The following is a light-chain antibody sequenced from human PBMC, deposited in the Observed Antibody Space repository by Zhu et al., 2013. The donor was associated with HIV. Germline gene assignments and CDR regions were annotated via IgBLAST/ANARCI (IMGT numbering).Light chain of an antibody. Sequence: QSALTQPASVSGSPGQSITISCTGTSSDVGGYNYVSWYQQHPGKAPKLMIYEVSNRPSGVSNRFSGSKSGNTASLTISGLQAEDEAEYYCHSYASSTTPVVFGGGTKLTVL. CDR3: HSYASSTTPVV. CDR2: EVS. CDR1: SSDVGGYNY. J-gene: IGLJ2*01. V-gene: IGLV2-14*01.